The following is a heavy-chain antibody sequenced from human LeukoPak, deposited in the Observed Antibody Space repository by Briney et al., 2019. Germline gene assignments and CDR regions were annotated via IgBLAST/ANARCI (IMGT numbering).Heavy chain of an antibody. D-gene: IGHD3-16*02. CDR3: AEDGDFGMITFGGVIESYYFDY. V-gene: IGHV3-11*01. CDR2: ISSSGSTI. Sequence: GGSLRLSCAASGFTFGDYYMSWIRQAPGKGLEWVSYISSSGSTIYYADSVKGRFTISRDNSKNTLYLQMNSLRAEDTAVYYCAEDGDFGMITFGGVIESYYFDYWGQGTLVTVSS. J-gene: IGHJ4*02. CDR1: GFTFGDYY.